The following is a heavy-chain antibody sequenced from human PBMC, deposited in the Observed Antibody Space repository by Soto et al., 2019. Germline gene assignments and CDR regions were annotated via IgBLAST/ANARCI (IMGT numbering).Heavy chain of an antibody. CDR2: INPNSGDT. CDR1: GYTFTGYY. V-gene: IGHV1-2*02. CDR3: AKGGAIVAAGTRVYLYNAMDV. D-gene: IGHD1-26*01. J-gene: IGHJ6*02. Sequence: RASVNVSCKASGYTFTGYYVHWVRQAPGQGLAGMGWINPNSGDTYLAQRFQGRVTMNRDTSVGTAYMELRGLTSDDTAEYYCAKGGAIVAAGTRVYLYNAMDVWGQGTTVTVSS.